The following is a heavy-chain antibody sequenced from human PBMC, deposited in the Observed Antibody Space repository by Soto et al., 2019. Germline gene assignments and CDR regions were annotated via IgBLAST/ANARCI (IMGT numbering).Heavy chain of an antibody. J-gene: IGHJ6*02. CDR2: IVVGSGNT. CDR3: AATPAVAENYGMDV. V-gene: IGHV1-58*01. CDR1: GFTFTSSA. Sequence: SVKVSCKASGFTFTSSAVQWVRQARGQRLEWIGWIVVGSGNTNYAQKFKERVTITRDMSTSTAYMELSSLRSEDTAVYYCAATPAVAENYGMDVWGQGATVTVSS. D-gene: IGHD6-19*01.